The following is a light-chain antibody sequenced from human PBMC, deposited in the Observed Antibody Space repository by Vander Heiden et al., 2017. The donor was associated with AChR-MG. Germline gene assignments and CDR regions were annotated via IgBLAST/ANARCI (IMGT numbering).Light chain of an antibody. CDR3: KQYSDYFWT. CDR2: ETS. J-gene: IGKJ1*01. CDR1: RGISKW. Sequence: DVQMTQSPSTLPASVGDRVTIPRRANRGISKWVAWYQQRPGKAPKLLIYETSSLESGVPSRFSGSGSGTAFTLTISSLETDDVATYYCKQYSDYFWTFGQGTKVEIK. V-gene: IGKV1-5*03.